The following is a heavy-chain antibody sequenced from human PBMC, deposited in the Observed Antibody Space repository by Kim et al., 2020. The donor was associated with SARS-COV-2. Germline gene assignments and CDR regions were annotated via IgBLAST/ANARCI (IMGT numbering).Heavy chain of an antibody. CDR1: GGSISSGSYY. V-gene: IGHV4-61*02. CDR2: IYTSGST. J-gene: IGHJ5*02. CDR3: ARDLSIAAAESNWFDP. Sequence: SETLSLTCTVSGGSISSGSYYWSWIRQPAGKGLEWIGRIYTSGSTNYNPSLKSRVTISVDTSKNQFSLKLSSVTAADTAVYYCARDLSIAAAESNWFDPWGQGTLVTVSS. D-gene: IGHD6-13*01.